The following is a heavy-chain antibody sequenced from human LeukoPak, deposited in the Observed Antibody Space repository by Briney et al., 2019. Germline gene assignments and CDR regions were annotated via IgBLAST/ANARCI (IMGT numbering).Heavy chain of an antibody. CDR1: GGSFSGYY. J-gene: IGHJ4*02. Sequence: SETLSLTCAVYGGSFSGYYWSWIRQPPGKGLEWLGEINHSGSTNYNPSLKSRVTISVDTSKNQFSLKLSSVTAADTAVYYCARGRTRRSYDYVWGSQDPYDYWGQGTLVTVSS. D-gene: IGHD3-16*01. V-gene: IGHV4-34*01. CDR2: INHSGST. CDR3: ARGRTRRSYDYVWGSQDPYDY.